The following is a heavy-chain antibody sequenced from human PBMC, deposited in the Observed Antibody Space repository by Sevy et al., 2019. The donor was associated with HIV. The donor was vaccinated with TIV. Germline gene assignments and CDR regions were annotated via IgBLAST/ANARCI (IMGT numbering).Heavy chain of an antibody. V-gene: IGHV3-21*05. CDR1: GFIFSDYD. J-gene: IGHJ4*02. D-gene: IGHD3-22*01. CDR3: ARAADYYDIGGLHY. CDR2: ISSSSSYI. Sequence: GGSLRLSCAASGFIFSDYDMNWVHQAPGKGLEWISVISSSSSYIKYADSLKGRVTISRDNANNSLFLQLNSLRAEDTAVYYCARAADYYDIGGLHYWGQGALVTVSS.